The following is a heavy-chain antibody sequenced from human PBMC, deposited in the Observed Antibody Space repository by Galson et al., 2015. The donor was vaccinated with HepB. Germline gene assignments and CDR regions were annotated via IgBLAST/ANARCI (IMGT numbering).Heavy chain of an antibody. Sequence: LRLSCAASGFTFSSYSMNWVRQAPGKGLEWVSYISSSTSTIYYADSVKGRFTISRDDAKNSLYLQMNSLRAEDTAVYYCARDAPGDYYDSSGYTYYYYMDVWGKGTTVTVSS. CDR2: ISSSTSTI. D-gene: IGHD3-22*01. V-gene: IGHV3-48*01. CDR1: GFTFSSYS. J-gene: IGHJ6*03. CDR3: ARDAPGDYYDSSGYTYYYYMDV.